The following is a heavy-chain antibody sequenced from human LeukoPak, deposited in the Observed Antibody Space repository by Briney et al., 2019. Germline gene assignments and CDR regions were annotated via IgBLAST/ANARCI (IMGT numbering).Heavy chain of an antibody. V-gene: IGHV4-39*01. CDR2: IYYSGST. Sequence: GXXRXXXXXXLEXIGSIYYSGSTYYNPSLKSRVTISVDTSKNQFSLKLSSVTAADTAVYYCARRGGNSVRAHFDYWGQGTLVTVSS. CDR3: ARRGGNSVRAHFDY. D-gene: IGHD4-23*01. J-gene: IGHJ4*02.